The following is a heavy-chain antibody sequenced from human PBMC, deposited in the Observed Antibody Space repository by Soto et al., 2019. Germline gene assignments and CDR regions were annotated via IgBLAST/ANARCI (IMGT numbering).Heavy chain of an antibody. CDR2: INPNSGGT. J-gene: IGHJ6*02. CDR1: GYTFTGYY. Sequence: ASVKVSFKASGYTFTGYYMHWVRQAPGQGLEWMGWINPNSGGTNYAQKFQGWVTMTRDTSISTAYMELSRLRSDDTAVYYCARGLASTVTIAYYYYGMDVWGQGTTVTVSS. D-gene: IGHD4-4*01. CDR3: ARGLASTVTIAYYYYGMDV. V-gene: IGHV1-2*04.